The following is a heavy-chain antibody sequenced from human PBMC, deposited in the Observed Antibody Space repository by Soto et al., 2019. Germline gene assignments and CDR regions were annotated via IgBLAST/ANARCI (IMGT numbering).Heavy chain of an antibody. CDR2: ISAYNGNT. CDR1: GYTFTSYG. V-gene: IGHV1-18*01. Sequence: ASVKVSCKASGYTFTSYGISWVRQAPGQGLEWMGWISAYNGNTNYAQKLQGRATMTTDTSTSTTYMELRSLRSDDTAVYYCARRSGGSDYYYYYMDVWGKGTTVTVSS. D-gene: IGHD2-15*01. CDR3: ARRSGGSDYYYYYMDV. J-gene: IGHJ6*03.